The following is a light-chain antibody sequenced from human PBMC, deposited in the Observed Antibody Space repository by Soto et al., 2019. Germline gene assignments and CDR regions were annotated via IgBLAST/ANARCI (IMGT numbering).Light chain of an antibody. V-gene: IGKV3-20*01. CDR1: QSVSSSY. CDR2: GAS. J-gene: IGKJ4*01. Sequence: EIVLTQSPGTLSLSPGERATLSCMASQSVSSSYLAWYQQKPGQAPRLLIYGASSRATGIPDRFSGSGSGTDFTLTINRLEPEDFAVYYCEQYDKSITFGGGTKVEIK. CDR3: EQYDKSIT.